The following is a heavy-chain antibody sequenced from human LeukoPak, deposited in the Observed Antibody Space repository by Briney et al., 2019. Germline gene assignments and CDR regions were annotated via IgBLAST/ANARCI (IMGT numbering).Heavy chain of an antibody. V-gene: IGHV3-30-3*01. CDR3: VTMIVAS. Sequence: SGGSLRLSCAASGFTFSSYAMHWVRQAPGKGLEWVAVISYDGSNKYYADSVKGRFTISRDNSKNTLYLQMNSLRAEDTAVYYCVTMIVASRGQGTLDTVSS. CDR1: GFTFSSYA. CDR2: ISYDGSNK. D-gene: IGHD3-22*01. J-gene: IGHJ4*02.